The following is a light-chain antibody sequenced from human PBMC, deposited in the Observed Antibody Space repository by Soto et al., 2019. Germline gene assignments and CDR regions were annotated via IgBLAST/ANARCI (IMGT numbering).Light chain of an antibody. Sequence: EIVFTQSPATLSLSPGERATLSCRASQSVSSYLAWYQQKRGQAPRLLIYDASNRATGIPARFSGSGSGTDFSLTISSLEPEDFAVYYCQQYDNSPLTFGGGTKVDIK. V-gene: IGKV3-11*01. J-gene: IGKJ4*01. CDR3: QQYDNSPLT. CDR1: QSVSSY. CDR2: DAS.